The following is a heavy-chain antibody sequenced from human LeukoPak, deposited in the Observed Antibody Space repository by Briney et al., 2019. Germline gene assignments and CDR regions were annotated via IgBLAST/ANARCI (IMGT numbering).Heavy chain of an antibody. Sequence: SETLSLTCTVSGGSISSYHWSWIRQPAGKGLESIGHISTSGSTNYNPSLKSRVTMSVDTSKNQFSLKLSSVTAADTAVYYCARDSPRSYYYGSGSYYRIFDYWGQGTLVTVSS. J-gene: IGHJ4*02. CDR1: GGSISSYH. CDR2: ISTSGST. CDR3: ARDSPRSYYYGSGSYYRIFDY. D-gene: IGHD3-10*01. V-gene: IGHV4-4*07.